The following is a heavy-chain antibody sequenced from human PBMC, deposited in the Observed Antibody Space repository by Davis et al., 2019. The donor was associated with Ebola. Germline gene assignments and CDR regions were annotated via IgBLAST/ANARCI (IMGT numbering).Heavy chain of an antibody. J-gene: IGHJ4*02. D-gene: IGHD2-2*01. V-gene: IGHV3-11*06. CDR2: ISSSSSYT. CDR1: GFTFSDYY. CDR3: ARELVPAAVVSYFDY. Sequence: PGGSLRLSCAASGFTFSDYYMSWIRQAPGKGLEWVSYISSSSSYTNYADSVKGRFTISRDNAKNSLYLQMNSLRAEDTAVYYCARELVPAAVVSYFDYWGQGTLVTVSS.